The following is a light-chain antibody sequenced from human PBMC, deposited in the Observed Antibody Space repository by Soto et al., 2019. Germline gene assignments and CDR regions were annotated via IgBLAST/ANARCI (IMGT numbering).Light chain of an antibody. CDR1: SSNIGRGYD. CDR3: QTFDSSLTISWV. Sequence: QSVLIQPPSASGTPGQRVTISCSGSSSNIGRGYDVHWYQQVPGSAPRLLLSGDNTRPSGVPDRFSGSRSGTSASLAITGLQAEDEADYYCQTFDSSLTISWVFGGGTQLTVL. J-gene: IGLJ3*02. V-gene: IGLV1-40*01. CDR2: GDN.